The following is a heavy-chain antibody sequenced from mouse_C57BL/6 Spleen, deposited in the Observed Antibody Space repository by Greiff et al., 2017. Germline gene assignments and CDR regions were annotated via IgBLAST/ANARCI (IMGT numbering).Heavy chain of an antibody. D-gene: IGHD1-1*01. CDR2: IDPSDSET. V-gene: IGHV1-52*01. CDR1: GYTFTSYW. Sequence: QVQLQQPGAELVRPGSSVKLSCKASGYTFTSYWMHWVKQRPIQGLEWIGNIDPSDSETHYNQKFKDKATLTVDKSSSTAYMQLSSLTSEDSAVXYCARDHYGSSYVGYFDVWGTGTTVTVSS. CDR3: ARDHYGSSYVGYFDV. J-gene: IGHJ1*03.